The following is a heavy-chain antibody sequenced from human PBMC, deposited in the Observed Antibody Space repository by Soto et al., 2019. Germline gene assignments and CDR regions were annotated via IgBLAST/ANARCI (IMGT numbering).Heavy chain of an antibody. J-gene: IGHJ6*04. CDR1: GVSVTSGSFY. V-gene: IGHV4-61*01. Sequence: SETLSLTCTVSGVSVTSGSFYWSWVRQPPGNGLEWIGYGYYNGNTGYSPSLKIRVTISVDTSKNQFSLMLSSVTSADTAVYYCARARYYATGRYAYHYAVDVWGKGNTVVVSS. CDR2: GYYNGNT. CDR3: ARARYYATGRYAYHYAVDV. D-gene: IGHD2-2*01.